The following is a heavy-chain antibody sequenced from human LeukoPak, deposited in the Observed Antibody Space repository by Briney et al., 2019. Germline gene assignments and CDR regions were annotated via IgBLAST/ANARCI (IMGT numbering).Heavy chain of an antibody. J-gene: IGHJ3*02. D-gene: IGHD2-15*01. CDR2: ISSSGSTI. CDR1: GFTFSSYS. Sequence: GGSLRLSCAASGFTFSSYSMNWVRQAPGKGLEWVSYISSSGSTIYYADSVKGRFTISRDNAKNSLYLQMNSLRAEDTAVYYCARDCGGGSCYGPYDAFDIWGQGTMVTVSS. CDR3: ARDCGGGSCYGPYDAFDI. V-gene: IGHV3-48*04.